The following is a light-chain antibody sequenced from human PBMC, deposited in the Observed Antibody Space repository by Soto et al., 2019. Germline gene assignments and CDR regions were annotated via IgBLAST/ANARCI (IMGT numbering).Light chain of an antibody. Sequence: QSALAEPASVPGSPGQSITISCTGTRTDVGGYNFVSWYQQHPGKAPKLIIYEVSNRPSGVSNRFSGSKSDNTASLTISGLQAEDEADYYCCSCVSSKTYVFGTGTKVTVL. V-gene: IGLV2-14*01. J-gene: IGLJ1*01. CDR2: EVS. CDR3: CSCVSSKTYV. CDR1: RTDVGGYNF.